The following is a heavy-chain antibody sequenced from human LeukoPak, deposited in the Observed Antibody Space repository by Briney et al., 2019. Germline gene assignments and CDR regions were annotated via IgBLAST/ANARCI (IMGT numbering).Heavy chain of an antibody. J-gene: IGHJ5*02. D-gene: IGHD6-19*01. CDR2: ISGSGGST. Sequence: PGGSLRLSCAASGFTFSSYAMSWVRQAPGKGLEWVSTISGSGGSTYYADSVKGRFTISRDNSKNTLYLQMNSLKTEDTAVYYCTRPAAVAGREFDPWGQGTLVTVSS. V-gene: IGHV3-23*01. CDR3: TRPAAVAGREFDP. CDR1: GFTFSSYA.